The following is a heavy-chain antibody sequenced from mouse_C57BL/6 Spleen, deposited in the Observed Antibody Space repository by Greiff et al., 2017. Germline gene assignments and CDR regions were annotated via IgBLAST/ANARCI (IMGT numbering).Heavy chain of an antibody. CDR1: GYTFTSYW. D-gene: IGHD2-4*01. V-gene: IGHV1-53*01. J-gene: IGHJ4*01. Sequence: QVQLQQPGTELVKPGASVKLSCKASGYTFTSYWMHWVKQRPGQGLEWIGYINPSNGGTNYNEKFKSKATLTVDTSSSTAYMQLSSLTSEDSAVYYCARSGLRDYYAMDYWGQGTSVTVSS. CDR3: ARSGLRDYYAMDY. CDR2: INPSNGGT.